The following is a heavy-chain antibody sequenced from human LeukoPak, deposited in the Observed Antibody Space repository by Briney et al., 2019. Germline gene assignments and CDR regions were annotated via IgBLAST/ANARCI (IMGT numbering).Heavy chain of an antibody. CDR3: ARSRYYYTSDYYMDV. CDR1: GGSISNYY. V-gene: IGHV4-4*07. CDR2: MSTSGSA. Sequence: PSETLSLTCTVSGGSISNYYWTWIRQPAGKGLEWIGRMSTSGSANYNPSLKSRVTMSVDTSKNQFSLNLSSVTAADTAVYYCARSRYYYTSDYYMDVWGKGTTVTISS. D-gene: IGHD3-10*01. J-gene: IGHJ6*03.